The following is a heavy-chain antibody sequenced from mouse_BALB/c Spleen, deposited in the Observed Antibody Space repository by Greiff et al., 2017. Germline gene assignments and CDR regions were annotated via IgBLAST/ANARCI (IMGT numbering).Heavy chain of an antibody. CDR1: GYSITSDYA. CDR2: ISYSGST. J-gene: IGHJ1*01. CDR3: ARSRGNYEYFDV. D-gene: IGHD2-1*01. V-gene: IGHV3-2*02. Sequence: EVLLVESGPGLVKPSQSLSLTCTVTGYSITSDYAWNWIRQFPGNKLEWMGYISYSGSTSYNPSLTSRISITRDTTKNQFFLQLNSVTTGDTATCYCARSRGNYEYFDVWGEGTTVTVSS.